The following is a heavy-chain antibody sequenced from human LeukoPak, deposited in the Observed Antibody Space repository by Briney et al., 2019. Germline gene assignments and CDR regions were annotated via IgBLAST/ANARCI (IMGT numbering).Heavy chain of an antibody. CDR3: ARDSPRGGFDP. Sequence: GGSLRLSCAASGFTFSSYSMNWVRQAPGKGLEWVSSISSSSSYIYYADSVKGRFTISRDNAKNSPYLQMNSLRAEDTAVYYCARDSPRGGFDPWGQGTLVTVSS. CDR1: GFTFSSYS. J-gene: IGHJ5*02. V-gene: IGHV3-21*01. CDR2: ISSSSSYI. D-gene: IGHD3-10*01.